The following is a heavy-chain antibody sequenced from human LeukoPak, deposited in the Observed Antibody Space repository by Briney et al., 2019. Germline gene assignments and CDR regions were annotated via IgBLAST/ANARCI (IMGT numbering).Heavy chain of an antibody. CDR2: IIPIFGTA. D-gene: IGHD7-27*01. CDR1: GGTFSSYA. V-gene: IGHV1-69*05. CDR3: AREALGNWYFDL. J-gene: IGHJ2*01. Sequence: SVKVSCKASGGTFSSYAISWVRQAPGQGLEWMGRIIPIFGTANYAQKFQGRVTITTDESTSTAYMELSSLRSEDTAVYYCAREALGNWYFDLWGRGTLVTVSS.